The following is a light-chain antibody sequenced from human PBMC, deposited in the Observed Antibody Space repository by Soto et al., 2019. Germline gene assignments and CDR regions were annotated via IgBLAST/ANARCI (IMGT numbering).Light chain of an antibody. Sequence: QSALTQPASVSGSPGQSITISCTGTSSDVGGYNYVSWYQQHPGKAPKLMIYEVSNRPSGVSNRFSGSKSGNTASLTISGLQAEDEADYYCSSYTISSTHWVLGGGTKVTVL. J-gene: IGLJ3*02. CDR3: SSYTISSTHWV. CDR2: EVS. V-gene: IGLV2-14*01. CDR1: SSDVGGYNY.